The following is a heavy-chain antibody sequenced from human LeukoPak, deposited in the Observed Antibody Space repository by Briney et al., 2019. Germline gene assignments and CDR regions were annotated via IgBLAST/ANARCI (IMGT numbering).Heavy chain of an antibody. CDR1: GFTFSSYA. V-gene: IGHV3-30-3*01. CDR2: RSHDGINK. J-gene: IGHJ4*02. CDR3: ARDGQGGSYSSSSEFDY. Sequence: GGSLRLSCAASGFTFSSYAMHWARQAPGKGLEWLAVRSHDGINKYYADSVEGRFTISRDNSKNTLYLQMNSLRAEDTAVYYCARDGQGGSYSSSSEFDYWGQGTLVTVSS. D-gene: IGHD6-6*01.